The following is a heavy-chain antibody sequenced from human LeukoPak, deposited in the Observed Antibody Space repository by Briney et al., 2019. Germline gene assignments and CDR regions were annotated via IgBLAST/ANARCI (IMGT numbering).Heavy chain of an antibody. CDR3: ARCLRSNYQDSSGYLDF. CDR2: IYTSGST. CDR1: GGSINNYY. D-gene: IGHD3-22*01. V-gene: IGHV4-4*07. Sequence: PSETLSLTCTVSGGSINNYYWSWIRQPAGKGLEWIGRIYTSGSTNYNPSLKSRVTMSVDTSKNQFSLKLSSVTAADTAVYYCARCLRSNYQDSSGYLDFWGQGTLVTVSS. J-gene: IGHJ4*02.